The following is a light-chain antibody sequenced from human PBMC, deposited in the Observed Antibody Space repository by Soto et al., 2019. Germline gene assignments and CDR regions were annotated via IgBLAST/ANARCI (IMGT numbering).Light chain of an antibody. V-gene: IGLV2-14*01. Sequence: QAVVTQPASVSGSPGQSITISCTGTSSDVGGYNYVSWYQQHPGKAPKLMIYEVSNRPSGVSNRFSGSKSGNTASLTISGLQAEDEADYYCSSYTSSSTLYVVFGGGTKLTVL. CDR1: SSDVGGYNY. CDR2: EVS. J-gene: IGLJ2*01. CDR3: SSYTSSSTLYVV.